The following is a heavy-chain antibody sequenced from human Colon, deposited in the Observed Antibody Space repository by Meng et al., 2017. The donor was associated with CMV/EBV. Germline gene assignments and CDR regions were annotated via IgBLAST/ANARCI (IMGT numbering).Heavy chain of an antibody. J-gene: IGHJ4*02. Sequence: GESLKISCAASGFTFSNYEMNWVRQAPGKGLEWVSYIRSSGSNIQYADSVKGRFTISRDNAKNSLYLQMNSLRAEDTAVYYCAREGSGSYYDYFDYWGQGTLVTVSS. CDR1: GFTFSNYE. V-gene: IGHV3-48*03. D-gene: IGHD1-26*01. CDR3: AREGSGSYYDYFDY. CDR2: IRSSGSNI.